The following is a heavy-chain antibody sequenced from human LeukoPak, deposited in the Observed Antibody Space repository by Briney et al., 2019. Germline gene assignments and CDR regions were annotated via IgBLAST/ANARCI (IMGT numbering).Heavy chain of an antibody. CDR2: IKQDGSEK. J-gene: IGHJ5*02. D-gene: IGHD3-22*01. CDR3: AKDRVTYYYDSSGLNWFDP. V-gene: IGHV3-7*01. Sequence: PGGSLRLSCAASGFTFSSYWMSWVRQAPGKGLEWVANIKQDGSEKYYADSVKGRFTISRDNSKNTLYLQMNSLRAEDTAVYYCAKDRVTYYYDSSGLNWFDPWGQGTLVTVSS. CDR1: GFTFSSYW.